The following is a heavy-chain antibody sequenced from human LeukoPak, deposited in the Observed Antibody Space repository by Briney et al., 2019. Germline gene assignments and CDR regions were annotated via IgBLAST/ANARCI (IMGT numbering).Heavy chain of an antibody. V-gene: IGHV3-23*01. Sequence: GGSLRLSCAAPGFIFSNYAMSWVRQAPGKGLEWVSVVSASGGSTDYADSVKGRFTMSRDNSRNTLYLQMNSLRAEDTAVYYCAPDLRGSAWSLDYWGQGTLVTVSS. CDR1: GFIFSNYA. CDR3: APDLRGSAWSLDY. D-gene: IGHD6-13*01. J-gene: IGHJ4*02. CDR2: VSASGGST.